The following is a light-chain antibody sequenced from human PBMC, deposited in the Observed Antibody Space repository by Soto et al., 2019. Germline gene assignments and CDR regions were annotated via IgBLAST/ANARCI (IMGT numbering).Light chain of an antibody. Sequence: EIVMTQSPATLSVSPGERATLSCRASQSLSNNLAWYQQKPGQAPRLLIYGASTRATGIPARFSGSGSGTEFTLTCSSLQSEDFAVYYCHQYNNWPPCTFGQGAQVEIK. J-gene: IGKJ1*01. CDR1: QSLSNN. CDR2: GAS. V-gene: IGKV3-15*01. CDR3: HQYNNWPPCT.